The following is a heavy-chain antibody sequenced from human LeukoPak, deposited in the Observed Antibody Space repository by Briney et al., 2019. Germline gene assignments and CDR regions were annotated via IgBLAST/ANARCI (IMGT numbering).Heavy chain of an antibody. V-gene: IGHV4-39*07. CDR1: GGSLSSSSYY. J-gene: IGHJ4*02. D-gene: IGHD6-13*01. CDR3: ARAVAAAGINFDY. Sequence: SETLSLTCTVSGGSLSSSSYYWGRIRQPPGKGLEYIGSIYYSGSTFYNPSLKSRVTISVDTSKNQFSLKLSSVTAADTAVYYCARAVAAAGINFDYWGQGTLVTVSS. CDR2: IYYSGST.